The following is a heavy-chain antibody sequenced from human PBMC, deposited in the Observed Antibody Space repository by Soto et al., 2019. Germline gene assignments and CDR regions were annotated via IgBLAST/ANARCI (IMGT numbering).Heavy chain of an antibody. CDR2: VYYSGST. Sequence: SETLSLTCTVPGGSVSSSSYYWGWVRQPPGKGLEWIGSVYYSGSTYYNPSLESRVTISVDKSKNQFSLKLMSLSAADTAVYYCGRLEGLATISYYFDYWGQGALVTVSS. D-gene: IGHD3-9*01. CDR3: GRLEGLATISYYFDY. V-gene: IGHV4-39*01. CDR1: GGSVSSSSYY. J-gene: IGHJ4*02.